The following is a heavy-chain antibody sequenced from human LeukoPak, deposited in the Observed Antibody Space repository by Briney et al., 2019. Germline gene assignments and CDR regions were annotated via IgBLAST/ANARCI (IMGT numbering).Heavy chain of an antibody. Sequence: GGSLRLSCAASGFTFSSYGMHWVRQAPGKGLEWVAFIWYDGSNKYYADSVKGRFTISRDNSKNTLSLQMNSLRPEDTAVYYCAKAYSYGFDYWGQGTLVTVSS. CDR3: AKAYSYGFDY. D-gene: IGHD5-18*01. CDR1: GFTFSSYG. J-gene: IGHJ4*02. CDR2: IWYDGSNK. V-gene: IGHV3-30*02.